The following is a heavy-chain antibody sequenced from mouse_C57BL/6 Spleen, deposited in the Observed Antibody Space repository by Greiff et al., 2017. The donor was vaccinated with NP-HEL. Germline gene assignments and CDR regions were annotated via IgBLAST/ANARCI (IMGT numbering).Heavy chain of an antibody. D-gene: IGHD3-2*02. V-gene: IGHV3-6*01. CDR3: ASETAQATGFAY. J-gene: IGHJ3*01. CDR1: GYSITSGYY. Sequence: EVKLQESGPGLVKPSQSLSLTCSVTGYSITSGYYWNWIRQFPGNKLEWMGYISYDGSNNYNPSLKNRISITRDTSKNQFFLKLNSVTTEDTATYYCASETAQATGFAYWGQGTLVTVSA. CDR2: ISYDGSN.